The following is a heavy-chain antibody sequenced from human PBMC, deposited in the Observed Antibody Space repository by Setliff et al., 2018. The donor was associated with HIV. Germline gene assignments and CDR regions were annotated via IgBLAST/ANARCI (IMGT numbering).Heavy chain of an antibody. V-gene: IGHV3-33*03. D-gene: IGHD3-3*01. J-gene: IGHJ3*02. CDR1: GFTFSSYG. Sequence: LRLSCAAFGFTFSSYGMHWVRQAPGKGLEWVAIIWYDGSNKYYADSVKGRFTISRDNANNSLYLQMNNLRAEDTAVYYCARGFVLRFLEWSMPDAFDIWGQGTMVTVSS. CDR2: IWYDGSNK. CDR3: ARGFVLRFLEWSMPDAFDI.